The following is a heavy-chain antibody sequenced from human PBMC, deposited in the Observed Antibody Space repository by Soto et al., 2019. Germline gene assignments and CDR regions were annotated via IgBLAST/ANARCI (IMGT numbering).Heavy chain of an antibody. J-gene: IGHJ4*02. CDR2: MHYTGFS. D-gene: IGHD3-22*01. Sequence: SETLSLTCSFSGDSVTSHYLTWIRQSPEKGLEWIGYMHYTGFSHYNPSLKSRLTISVDRSKNQFSLKLSSVTAADTAVYYCARDGYYDNSGYRLVDYWGQGTLVTVSS. CDR1: GDSVTSHY. V-gene: IGHV4-59*02. CDR3: ARDGYYDNSGYRLVDY.